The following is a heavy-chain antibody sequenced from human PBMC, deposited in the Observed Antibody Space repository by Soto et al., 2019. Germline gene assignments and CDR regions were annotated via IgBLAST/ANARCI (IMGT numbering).Heavy chain of an antibody. CDR1: GGSISSYY. D-gene: IGHD6-13*01. CDR3: ARVVHSSSHFYYYGMDV. CDR2: IYYSGST. Sequence: SETLSLTCTGSGGSISSYYWSWIRQPPGKGLEWIGYIYYSGSTNYNPSLKSRVTISVDTSKNQFSLKLSSVTAADTAVYYCARVVHSSSHFYYYGMDVWGQGTTVTVSS. V-gene: IGHV4-59*01. J-gene: IGHJ6*02.